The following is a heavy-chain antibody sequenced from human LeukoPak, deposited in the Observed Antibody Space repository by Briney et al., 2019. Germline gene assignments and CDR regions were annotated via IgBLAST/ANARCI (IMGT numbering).Heavy chain of an antibody. CDR2: VSGSGGST. Sequence: GGSLRLSCAASGFTLSKYGMSWVRQAPGKGLEWVSGVSGSGGSTYYEDSVKGRFTVSRDNSRRTLYLQMNSLRAEDTALYYCAKLGGRITVTGPRYFDYWGQGALVTVSS. CDR3: AKLGGRITVTGPRYFDY. CDR1: GFTLSKYG. D-gene: IGHD6-19*01. V-gene: IGHV3-23*01. J-gene: IGHJ4*01.